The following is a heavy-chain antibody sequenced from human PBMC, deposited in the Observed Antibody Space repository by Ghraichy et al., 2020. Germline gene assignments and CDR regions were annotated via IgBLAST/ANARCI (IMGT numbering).Heavy chain of an antibody. CDR3: ARGVSGYSYGYSAWFDP. Sequence: SQTLSLTCAVYGGSFSGYYWSWIRQPPGKGLEWIGEINHSGSTNYNPSLKSRVTISVDTSKNQFSLKLSSVTAADTAVYYCARGVSGYSYGYSAWFDPWGQGTLVTVSS. CDR2: INHSGST. D-gene: IGHD5-18*01. CDR1: GGSFSGYY. J-gene: IGHJ5*02. V-gene: IGHV4-34*01.